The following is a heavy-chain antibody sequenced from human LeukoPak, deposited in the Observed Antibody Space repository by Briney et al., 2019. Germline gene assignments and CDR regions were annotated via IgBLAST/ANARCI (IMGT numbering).Heavy chain of an antibody. J-gene: IGHJ4*02. CDR2: INPNSGGT. CDR3: AREGSYCSGGSCYYDY. V-gene: IGHV1-2*06. CDR1: GYTFTGYY. Sequence: ASVKVSCKASGYTFTGYYMHWVRQAPGQGLEWMGRINPNSGGTNYAQKFQGRVTITADESTSTAYMELSSLRSEDTAVYYCAREGSYCSGGSCYYDYWGQGTLVTVSS. D-gene: IGHD2-15*01.